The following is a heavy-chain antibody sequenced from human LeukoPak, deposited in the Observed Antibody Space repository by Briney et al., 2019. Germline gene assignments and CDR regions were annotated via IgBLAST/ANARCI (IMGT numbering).Heavy chain of an antibody. J-gene: IGHJ4*02. D-gene: IGHD2-2*01. V-gene: IGHV6-1*01. CDR3: AREGLYHCSSTSCYDFLDY. CDR2: TYYRSKWYN. Sequence: SQTLSLTCAVSGDSVSSNSAAWHWIRQSPSRGLEWLGRTYYRSKWYNDYAVSVKSRITINPDTSKNQFSLQLNSVTPEDTAVYYCAREGLYHCSSTSCYDFLDYWGQGTLVTVSS. CDR1: GDSVSSNSAA.